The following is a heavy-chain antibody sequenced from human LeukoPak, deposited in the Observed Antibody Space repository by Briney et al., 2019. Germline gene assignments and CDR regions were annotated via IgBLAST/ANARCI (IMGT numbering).Heavy chain of an antibody. Sequence: SVKVSCKASGCTFSSYAISWVRQAPGQGLEWMGRISPFFGTANYAQKFQGRVTFTTDESTSTAYMELSSLRSEDTAVYYCARDLPPPLYDSSGYYLDYWGQGTLVTVSS. CDR2: ISPFFGTA. V-gene: IGHV1-69*05. J-gene: IGHJ4*02. D-gene: IGHD3-22*01. CDR3: ARDLPPPLYDSSGYYLDY. CDR1: GCTFSSYA.